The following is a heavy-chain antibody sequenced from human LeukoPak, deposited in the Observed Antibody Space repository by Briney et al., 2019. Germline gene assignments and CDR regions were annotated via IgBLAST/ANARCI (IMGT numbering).Heavy chain of an antibody. CDR3: ARGRYTSGLGFY. CDR1: GYTFTSYD. Sequence: ASVKVSCKASGYTFTSYDINWVRQATGQGLEWVGWMNPNSGNTRHAQKFQGRVTMTWDTSIGTAYMELSSLRSEDTAMYYCARGRYTSGLGFYWGQGSLVTVSA. V-gene: IGHV1-8*01. D-gene: IGHD5-12*01. CDR2: MNPNSGNT. J-gene: IGHJ4*02.